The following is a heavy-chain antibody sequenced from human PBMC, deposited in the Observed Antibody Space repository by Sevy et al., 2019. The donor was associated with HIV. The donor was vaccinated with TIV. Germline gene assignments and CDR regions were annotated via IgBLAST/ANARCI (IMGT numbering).Heavy chain of an antibody. CDR1: GGSISSGGYS. D-gene: IGHD3-3*01. CDR3: ARALYDFWSGYYQPTFDY. Sequence: SETLSLTCAVSGGSISSGGYSWSWIRQPPGKGLEWIGYIYDSGSTYYNPSLKSRVTISVDTSKNQFSLKLSSVTAADTAVYYCARALYDFWSGYYQPTFDYWGQGTLVTVSS. J-gene: IGHJ4*02. CDR2: IYDSGST. V-gene: IGHV4-30-2*01.